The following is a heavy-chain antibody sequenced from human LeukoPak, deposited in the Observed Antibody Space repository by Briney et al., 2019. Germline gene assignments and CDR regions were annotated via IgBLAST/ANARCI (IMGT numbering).Heavy chain of an antibody. J-gene: IGHJ6*02. CDR2: IKQDGSEK. Sequence: GGSLRLSCAASGCTFSSYWMSWVRQAPGKGLEWVANIKQDGSEKYYVDSVKGRFTISRDNAKNSLYLQMNSLRAEDTAVYYCASYQLRYYYYGMDVWGQGTTVTVSS. D-gene: IGHD2-2*01. CDR1: GCTFSSYW. CDR3: ASYQLRYYYYGMDV. V-gene: IGHV3-7*01.